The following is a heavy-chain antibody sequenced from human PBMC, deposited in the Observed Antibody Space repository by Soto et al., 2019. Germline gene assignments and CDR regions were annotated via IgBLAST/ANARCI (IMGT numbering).Heavy chain of an antibody. V-gene: IGHV4-34*01. CDR1: GGSFSGYY. CDR3: ARVLGSSSIAARRNRDYYYYGMDV. D-gene: IGHD6-6*01. Sequence: SETLSLTCAVYGGSFSGYYWSWIRQPPGKGLEWIGEINHSGSTNYNPSLKSRVTISVDTSKNQFSLKLSSVTAADTAVYYCARVLGSSSIAARRNRDYYYYGMDVWGQGTTVTVSS. CDR2: INHSGST. J-gene: IGHJ6*02.